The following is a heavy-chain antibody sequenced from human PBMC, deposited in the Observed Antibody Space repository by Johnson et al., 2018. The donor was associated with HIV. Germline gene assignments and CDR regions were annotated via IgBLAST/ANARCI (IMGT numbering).Heavy chain of an antibody. CDR2: IYSGGST. CDR3: SREHSRVFYNDALDI. Sequence: VQLVESGGGLVQPGGSLRLSCAASGFTVSSNYMSWVRQAPGKGLEWVSVIYSGGSTYYADSVKGRFTISRENSRNTLYLQMNSLRAEGTAVYYCSREHSRVFYNDALDIWGQGTMVTVSS. D-gene: IGHD2/OR15-2a*01. J-gene: IGHJ3*02. CDR1: GFTVSSNY. V-gene: IGHV3-66*02.